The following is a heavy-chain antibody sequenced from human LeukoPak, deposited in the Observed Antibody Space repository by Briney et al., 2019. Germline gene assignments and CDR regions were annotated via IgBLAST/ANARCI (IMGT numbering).Heavy chain of an antibody. V-gene: IGHV4-59*12. CDR2: IYYSGST. J-gene: IGHJ3*02. Sequence: SETLSLTCTVSGGSLSSYYWSWIRQPPGKGLEWIGYIYYSGSTNYNPSLKSRVTISVDTSKNQFSLMLSSVTAADTAVYYCARDTFYYYDSSGYWAYDAFDIWGQGTMVTVSS. CDR1: GGSLSSYY. D-gene: IGHD3-22*01. CDR3: ARDTFYYYDSSGYWAYDAFDI.